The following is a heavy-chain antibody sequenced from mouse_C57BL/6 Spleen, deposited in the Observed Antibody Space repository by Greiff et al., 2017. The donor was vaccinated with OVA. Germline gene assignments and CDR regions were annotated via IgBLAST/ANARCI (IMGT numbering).Heavy chain of an antibody. CDR2: INPSSGYT. Sequence: QVQLKQSGAELARPGASVKMSCKASGYTFTSYTMHWVKQRPGQGLEWIGYINPSSGYTKYNQKFKDKATLTADKSSSTAYMQLSSLTSEDSAVYYCARPITTVFDYWGQGTTLTVSS. V-gene: IGHV1-4*01. CDR3: ARPITTVFDY. J-gene: IGHJ2*01. CDR1: GYTFTSYT. D-gene: IGHD1-1*01.